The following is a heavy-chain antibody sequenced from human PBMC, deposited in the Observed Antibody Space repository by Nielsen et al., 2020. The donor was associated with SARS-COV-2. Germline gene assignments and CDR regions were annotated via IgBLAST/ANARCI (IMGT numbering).Heavy chain of an antibody. D-gene: IGHD2-2*01. CDR3: ARDYCSSASCYDFFDH. CDR2: VSGFDGST. J-gene: IGHJ4*02. CDR1: GYTFNYYG. Sequence: ASVKVSCKASGYTFNYYGINWVRQAPGQGLEWMGWVSGFDGSTNYAQKFQGRVTMTTVTSTTTAYMELRSLRSDDTAIYYCARDYCSSASCYDFFDHWGQGTLVTVSS. V-gene: IGHV1-18*01.